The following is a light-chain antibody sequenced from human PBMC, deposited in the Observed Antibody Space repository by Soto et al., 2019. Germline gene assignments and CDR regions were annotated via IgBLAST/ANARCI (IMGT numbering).Light chain of an antibody. CDR1: QSVSSTY. Sequence: DIVLTQSPGTLSLSPGERATLSCRASQSVSSTYLAWYQQKPGQAPRVLIFGASSRATGIPDRFSGSGSGTDFTLTISRLEPEDFAVYYCQQYGSSSYTFGQGTKWEIK. V-gene: IGKV3-20*01. CDR2: GAS. J-gene: IGKJ2*01. CDR3: QQYGSSSYT.